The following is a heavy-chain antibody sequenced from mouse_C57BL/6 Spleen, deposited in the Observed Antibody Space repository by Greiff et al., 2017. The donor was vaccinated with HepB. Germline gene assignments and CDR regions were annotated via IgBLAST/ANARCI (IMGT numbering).Heavy chain of an antibody. Sequence: EVHLVESGGGLVKPGGSLKLSCAASGFTFSDYGMHWVRQAPEKGLEWVAYISSGSSTIYYADTVKGRFTISRDNAKNTLFLQMTSLRSEDTAMYYCARTLVVATGAMDYWGQGTSVTVSS. D-gene: IGHD1-1*01. V-gene: IGHV5-17*01. CDR1: GFTFSDYG. CDR3: ARTLVVATGAMDY. CDR2: ISSGSSTI. J-gene: IGHJ4*01.